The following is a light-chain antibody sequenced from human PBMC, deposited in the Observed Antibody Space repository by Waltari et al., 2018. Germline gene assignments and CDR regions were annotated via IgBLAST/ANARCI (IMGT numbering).Light chain of an antibody. J-gene: IGLJ2*01. CDR2: DVS. Sequence: QSALTQPASVSGSPGQSITISCTGTSSDVGGYNYVSWYQKHPGKAPKLMIYDVSNRPSGVSNRFSGSKSGNTASLTISGLQAEDEADYYCSSYTSSSSQVVFGGGTKLTVL. CDR3: SSYTSSSSQVV. CDR1: SSDVGGYNY. V-gene: IGLV2-14*01.